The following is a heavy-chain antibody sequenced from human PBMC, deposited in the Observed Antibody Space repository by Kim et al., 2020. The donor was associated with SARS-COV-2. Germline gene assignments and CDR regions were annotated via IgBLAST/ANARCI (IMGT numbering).Heavy chain of an antibody. D-gene: IGHD1-26*01. V-gene: IGHV4-34*01. Sequence: SETLSLTCAVYGGSFSGYYWSWIRQPPGKGLEWIGEINHSGSTNYNPSLKSRVTISVDTSKNQFSLKLSSVTAADTAVYYCARGRYSGSYRAFDIWGQGTMVTVSS. J-gene: IGHJ3*02. CDR2: INHSGST. CDR1: GGSFSGYY. CDR3: ARGRYSGSYRAFDI.